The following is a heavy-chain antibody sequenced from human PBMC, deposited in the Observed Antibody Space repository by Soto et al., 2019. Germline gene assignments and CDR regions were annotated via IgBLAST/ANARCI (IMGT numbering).Heavy chain of an antibody. CDR3: ARDLSSYSSGWYDL. CDR2: INPSGGRT. D-gene: IGHD6-19*01. CDR1: GYTFTNYY. V-gene: IGHV1-46*01. J-gene: IGHJ2*01. Sequence: ASVKVSCKASGYTFTNYYMHWVRQAPGQGLEWMGIINPSGGRTNYAQKFQGRVTMTRNTYTSTVYLELSTLRYEDTAVYYCARDLSSYSSGWYDLWGRGTLVTVSS.